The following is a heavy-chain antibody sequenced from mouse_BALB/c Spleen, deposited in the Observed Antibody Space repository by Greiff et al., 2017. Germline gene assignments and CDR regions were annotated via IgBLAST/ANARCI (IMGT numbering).Heavy chain of an antibody. D-gene: IGHD1-2*01. J-gene: IGHJ2*01. CDR2: ISSGGSYT. CDR1: GFTFSSYC. V-gene: IGHV5-6*01. Sequence: EVHLLQSGGELVKPGGSLKLPCAASGFTFSSYCMSWVRQTPDKRLEWVATISSGGSYTYYPDSVKGRFTMSGDNAKNTLYLQIRSLKSEDTAVYYCARQQLLRPFDYWGQGTTLTVSS. CDR3: ARQQLLRPFDY.